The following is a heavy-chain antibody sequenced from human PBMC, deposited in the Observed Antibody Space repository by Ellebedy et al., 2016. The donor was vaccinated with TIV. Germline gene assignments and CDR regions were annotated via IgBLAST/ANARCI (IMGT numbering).Heavy chain of an antibody. CDR1: GFTFSSYS. V-gene: IGHV3-21*01. J-gene: IGHJ4*02. D-gene: IGHD6-19*01. Sequence: GGSLRLSXAASGFTFSSYSMNWVRQAPGKGLEWVSSISSSSSYIYYADSVKGRFTISRDNAKNSLYLQMNSLRAEDTAVYYCARDGSSGWPNFDYWGQGTLVTVSS. CDR2: ISSSSSYI. CDR3: ARDGSSGWPNFDY.